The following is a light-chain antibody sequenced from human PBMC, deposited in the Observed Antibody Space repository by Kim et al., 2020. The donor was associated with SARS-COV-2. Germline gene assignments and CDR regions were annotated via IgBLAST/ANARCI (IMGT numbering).Light chain of an antibody. Sequence: SVKLTCTLSSGHSSYASAWHQQQPEKGPRYLMKLNSDGSHSKGDGIPDRFSGSSSGAERYLTISSLQSEDEADYYCQTWGTGIHYVFGTGTKVTVL. CDR3: QTWGTGIHYV. CDR1: SGHSSYA. CDR2: LNSDGSH. V-gene: IGLV4-69*01. J-gene: IGLJ1*01.